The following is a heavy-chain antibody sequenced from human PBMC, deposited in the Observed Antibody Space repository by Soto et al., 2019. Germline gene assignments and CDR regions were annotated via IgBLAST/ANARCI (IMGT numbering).Heavy chain of an antibody. CDR1: GFTFISHA. Sequence: EVQLLDSGGGLVQPGGSLRLSCAASGFTFISHAMCWVRQAPGKGLECVSGISGSGGTTFYADSVKGRFTISRDNSKKTLFLQMNSLRAEDTAVYYCARTPYDFWSSGQYFFDHWGQGTLVTVSS. CDR3: ARTPYDFWSSGQYFFDH. CDR2: ISGSGGTT. D-gene: IGHD3-3*01. V-gene: IGHV3-23*01. J-gene: IGHJ4*02.